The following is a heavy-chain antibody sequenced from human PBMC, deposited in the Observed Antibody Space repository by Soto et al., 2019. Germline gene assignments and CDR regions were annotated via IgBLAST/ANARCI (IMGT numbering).Heavy chain of an antibody. CDR1: GLSVSSSD. CDR3: STSSRNEYHFAMDA. CDR2: IYSGGST. J-gene: IGHJ6*02. V-gene: IGHV3-53*02. D-gene: IGHD6-6*01. Sequence: EVHLVETGGGLIQPGGSLRLSCAASGLSVSSSDMSWVRQASGKGLEWVSVIYSGGSTHDADSVKGRFTIARDNSKNTVHLQMNSLRVDDTGVYFWSTSSRNEYHFAMDAWGQGTTVIGSS.